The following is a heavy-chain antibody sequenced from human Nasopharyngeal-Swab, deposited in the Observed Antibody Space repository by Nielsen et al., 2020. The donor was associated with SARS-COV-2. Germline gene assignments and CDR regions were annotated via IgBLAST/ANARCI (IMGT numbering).Heavy chain of an antibody. CDR1: GYTFANYG. V-gene: IGHV1-8*01. CDR2: ISGKNGNT. CDR3: ARALVATITGFDY. Sequence: ASVKVSCKASGYTFANYGIAWVRQAPGQGPEWMGWISGKNGNTGYAQKFQGRVTMTRNTSISTAYMELSSLRSEDTAVYYCARALVATITGFDYWGQGTLVTVSS. D-gene: IGHD5-12*01. J-gene: IGHJ4*02.